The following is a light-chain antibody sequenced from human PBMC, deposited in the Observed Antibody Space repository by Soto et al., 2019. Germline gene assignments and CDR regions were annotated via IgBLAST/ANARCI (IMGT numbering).Light chain of an antibody. Sequence: EIVLTQSPGTLSLSPGERATLSCRASQSVTNNYVAWYQQKPGQAPRLLIYGASSRATGIPDRFSGSGSGTDFTLTIRRLEPEDFGVYYCQQYSSSRTFGQGTKVDNK. J-gene: IGKJ1*01. CDR2: GAS. CDR3: QQYSSSRT. CDR1: QSVTNNY. V-gene: IGKV3-20*01.